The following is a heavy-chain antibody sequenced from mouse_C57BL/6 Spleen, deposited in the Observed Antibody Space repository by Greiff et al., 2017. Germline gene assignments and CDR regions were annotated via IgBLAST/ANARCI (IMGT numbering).Heavy chain of an antibody. D-gene: IGHD2-4*01. CDR3: ARYYDYDDGYYFDY. Sequence: EVMLVESGGGLVKPGGSLKLSCAASGFTFSDYGMHWVRQAPEKGLEWVAYISSGSSTIYYADTVKGRFTISRDNAKNTLFLQMTSLRSEDTAMYYCARYYDYDDGYYFDYWGQGTTLTVSS. V-gene: IGHV5-17*01. CDR1: GFTFSDYG. CDR2: ISSGSSTI. J-gene: IGHJ2*01.